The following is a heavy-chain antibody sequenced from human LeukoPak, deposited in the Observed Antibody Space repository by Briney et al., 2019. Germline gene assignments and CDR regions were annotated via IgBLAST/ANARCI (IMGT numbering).Heavy chain of an antibody. D-gene: IGHD1-26*01. J-gene: IGHJ4*02. CDR3: ARGPSGSYYPHLDY. V-gene: IGHV4-59*01. Sequence: SETLSLTCTVSGGSISSYYWSWIRQPPGKGLEWIGYIYYSGSTNYNPSLKSRVTISVDTSKNQFSLKLSSVTAADTAVHYCARGPSGSYYPHLDYWGQGTLVTVSS. CDR2: IYYSGST. CDR1: GGSISSYY.